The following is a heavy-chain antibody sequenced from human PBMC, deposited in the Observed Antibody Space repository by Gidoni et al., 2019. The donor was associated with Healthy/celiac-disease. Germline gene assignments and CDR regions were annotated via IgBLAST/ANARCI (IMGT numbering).Heavy chain of an antibody. CDR3: ARGRYLPDY. CDR2: INHSGST. J-gene: IGHJ4*02. CDR1: GGSFSGYY. Sequence: VQLQQWGAGLLKPSETLSLTCAVHGGSFSGYYWSWIRQPPGKGLEWIGEINHSGSTNYNPSLKSRVTISVDTSKNQFSLKLSSVTAADTAVYYCARGRYLPDYWGQGTLVTVSS. D-gene: IGHD3-10*01. V-gene: IGHV4-34*01.